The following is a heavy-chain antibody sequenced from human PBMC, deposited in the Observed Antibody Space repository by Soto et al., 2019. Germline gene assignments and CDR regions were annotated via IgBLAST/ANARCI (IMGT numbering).Heavy chain of an antibody. CDR1: GFTFSSYG. J-gene: IGHJ4*02. CDR3: ARELGDYEVWYFDY. V-gene: IGHV3-33*01. CDR2: IWYDGSNK. Sequence: GGSLRLSCAASGFTFSSYGMHWVRQAPGKGLEWVAVIWYDGSNKYYADSVKGRFTISRDNSKNTLYLQMNSLRAEDTAVYYCARELGDYEVWYFDYWGQGTLVTVSS. D-gene: IGHD4-17*01.